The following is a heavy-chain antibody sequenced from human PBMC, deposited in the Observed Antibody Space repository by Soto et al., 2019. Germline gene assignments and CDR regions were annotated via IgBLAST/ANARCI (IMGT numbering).Heavy chain of an antibody. J-gene: IGHJ4*02. Sequence: TLSLTCAVSGYSISSGYYWGWIRQPPGKGLEWIGSIYHSESTYYNPSLKSRVTISVDTSKNQFSLKLSSVTAADTAVYYCASAPMITFGGVIVSWGQGTLVTVSS. CDR1: GYSISSGYY. V-gene: IGHV4-38-2*01. CDR3: ASAPMITFGGVIVS. D-gene: IGHD3-16*02. CDR2: IYHSEST.